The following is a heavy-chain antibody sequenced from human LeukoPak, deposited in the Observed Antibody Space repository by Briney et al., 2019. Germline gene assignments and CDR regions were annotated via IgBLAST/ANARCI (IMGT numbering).Heavy chain of an antibody. CDR2: MSSGGVSQ. J-gene: IGHJ4*02. D-gene: IGHD3-10*01. Sequence: GRSLRLSCVVSGFTFSSFAMHWVRQAPGKGLEWVAVMSSGGVSQQYADSVKGRFTISRDNAKNSLYLQMNSLRAEDTAVYYCARGKKGVYYGSGSQTIFDYWGQGTLVTVSS. V-gene: IGHV3-30-3*01. CDR3: ARGKKGVYYGSGSQTIFDY. CDR1: GFTFSSFA.